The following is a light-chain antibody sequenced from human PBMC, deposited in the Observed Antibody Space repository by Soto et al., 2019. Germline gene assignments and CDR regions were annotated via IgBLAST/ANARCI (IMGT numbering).Light chain of an antibody. CDR1: SSDVGAYKY. CDR2: EVS. V-gene: IGLV2-14*01. Sequence: QSALAQPASGSGSPGQSITISCTGTSSDVGAYKYVSWYQQHPGKAPKVMIYEVSNRPSGVSNRFHGSKSGNTASLTISGLQAEDAADYFCSSYSSSSTLFVFGTGTKV. CDR3: SSYSSSSTLFV. J-gene: IGLJ1*01.